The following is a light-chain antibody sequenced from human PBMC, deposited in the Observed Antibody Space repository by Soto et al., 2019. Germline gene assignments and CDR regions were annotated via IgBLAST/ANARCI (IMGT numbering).Light chain of an antibody. CDR2: EVS. CDR3: LSYAGSNNRV. J-gene: IGLJ3*02. CDR1: SSDVGGYNY. V-gene: IGLV2-8*01. Sequence: QSALTQPASVSGSPGQSITISCTGTSSDVGGYNYVSWYQQHPGKAPKLMIYEVSKRPSGVPDRFSGSKSGNTASLTVSGLQAEDEADYYCLSYAGSNNRVFGGGTKLTVL.